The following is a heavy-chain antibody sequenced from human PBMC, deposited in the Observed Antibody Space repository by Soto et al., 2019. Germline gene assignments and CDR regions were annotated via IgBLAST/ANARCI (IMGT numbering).Heavy chain of an antibody. Sequence: SETLSLTCTVSGDSISRSAYYWCWIRQFPGKGLEWIGSFYYSGSTYFNPSLKSRVTISADTSRNQLSLRLSSVTATDTAVYYCARHVGDFWSGYYSDVWGKGTTVTVS. D-gene: IGHD3-3*01. CDR3: ARHVGDFWSGYYSDV. CDR1: GDSISRSAYY. CDR2: FYYSGST. V-gene: IGHV4-39*01. J-gene: IGHJ6*03.